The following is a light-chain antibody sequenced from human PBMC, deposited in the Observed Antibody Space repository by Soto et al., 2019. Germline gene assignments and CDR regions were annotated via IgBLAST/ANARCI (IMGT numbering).Light chain of an antibody. CDR1: QSVFYSSTNKNY. V-gene: IGKV4-1*01. J-gene: IGKJ3*01. CDR2: WAS. Sequence: DIVMTQSPDSLAVSLGERATSNCKSSQSVFYSSTNKNYIAWYQQKPGQPPKLLIYWASTVESGVPDRFSGSGSRTDFTLTISSLQAEDVAVYYCQQHYSSPFTFGPGTKVDIK. CDR3: QQHYSSPFT.